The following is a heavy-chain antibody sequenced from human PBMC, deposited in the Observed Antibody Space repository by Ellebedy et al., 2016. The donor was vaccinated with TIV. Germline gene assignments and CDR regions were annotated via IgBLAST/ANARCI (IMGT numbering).Heavy chain of an antibody. CDR2: INPSGGST. CDR3: ARGFPVAVPGEGWFDP. J-gene: IGHJ5*02. D-gene: IGHD3-22*01. CDR1: GYTFTSYY. V-gene: IGHV1-46*01. Sequence: AASVKVSCKASGYTFTSYYMHWVRQAPGQGLEWTGVINPSGGSTSYPQKFQGRVTMTRDTSTSRVYMELSSLGSEDTAVYYCARGFPVAVPGEGWFDPWGQGTLVTVSS.